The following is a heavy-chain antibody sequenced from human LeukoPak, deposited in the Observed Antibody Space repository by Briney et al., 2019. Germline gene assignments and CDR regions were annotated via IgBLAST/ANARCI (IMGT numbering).Heavy chain of an antibody. D-gene: IGHD6-13*01. CDR3: AREYVGSSSWYYYYYYMDV. J-gene: IGHJ6*03. CDR2: IKQDGSEK. CDR1: GFPFSSYW. V-gene: IGHV3-7*01. Sequence: GGSLRLSCAASGFPFSSYWMSWVRQAPGKGLEWVANIKQDGSEKYYVDSVKGRFTISRDNAKNSLYLQMNSLRAEDTAVYYCAREYVGSSSWYYYYYYMDVWGKGTTVTVSS.